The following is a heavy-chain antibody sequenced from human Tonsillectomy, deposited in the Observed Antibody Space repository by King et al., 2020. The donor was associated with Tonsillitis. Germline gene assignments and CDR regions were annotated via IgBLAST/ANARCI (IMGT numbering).Heavy chain of an antibody. J-gene: IGHJ5*02. Sequence: VQLVESGGGVVQPGRSLRLSCAASGFTFSSYAMHWVRQAPGKGLEWVAVISYDESKKYYADSVKGRFTISRGNSKNTLYLQMNSLRPEDTAVYYCARGLPTVTGWFDPWGQGTLVTVSS. CDR1: GFTFSSYA. D-gene: IGHD4-17*01. CDR2: ISYDESKK. V-gene: IGHV3-30*04. CDR3: ARGLPTVTGWFDP.